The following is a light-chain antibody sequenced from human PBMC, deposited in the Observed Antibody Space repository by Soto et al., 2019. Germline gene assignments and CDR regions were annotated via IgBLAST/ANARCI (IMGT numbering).Light chain of an antibody. CDR3: QQRSTWPPT. V-gene: IGKV3-11*01. Sequence: EIVLTQSPATLSLSPGESATLSCRASQSVRSYLLWYQQKPGQAPRLLILDAFTRATGIPARFSGSGSGTDFTLTINNLEPEDFAVYYCQQRSTWPPTFGGGTKVEIK. CDR2: DAF. CDR1: QSVRSY. J-gene: IGKJ4*01.